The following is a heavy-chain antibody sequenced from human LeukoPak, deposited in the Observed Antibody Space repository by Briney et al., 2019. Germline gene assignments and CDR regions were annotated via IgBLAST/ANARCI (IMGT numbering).Heavy chain of an antibody. CDR2: IYHSGST. CDR3: ARDNCSSTSCYARGDYYHYYGMDV. D-gene: IGHD2-2*01. CDR1: GGSISSSNW. Sequence: SGTLSLTCAVSGGSISSSNWWSWVRQPPGKGLEWIGEIYHSGSTNYNPSLKSRVTISVDKSKNQFSLKLSSVTAADTAVYYCARDNCSSTSCYARGDYYHYYGMDVWGKGTTVTVSS. V-gene: IGHV4-4*02. J-gene: IGHJ6*04.